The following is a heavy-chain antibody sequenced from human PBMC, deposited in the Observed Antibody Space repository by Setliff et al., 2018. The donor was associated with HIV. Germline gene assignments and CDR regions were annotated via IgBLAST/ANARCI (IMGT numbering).Heavy chain of an antibody. CDR2: ISYDGSNK. D-gene: IGHD3-3*01. J-gene: IGHJ3*02. V-gene: IGHV3-30*01. Sequence: GGSLRLSCAASGFTFSSYAMHWVRQAPGKGLEWVAVISYDGSNKYYADSVKGRFTISRDNSKNTLYLQTNSLRAEDTAVYYCARDRVNEGVPFDIWGRGTMVTVSS. CDR3: ARDRVNEGVPFDI. CDR1: GFTFSSYA.